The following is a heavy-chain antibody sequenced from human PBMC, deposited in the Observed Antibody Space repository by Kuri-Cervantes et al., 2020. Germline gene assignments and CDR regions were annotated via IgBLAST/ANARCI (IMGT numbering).Heavy chain of an antibody. CDR1: GVSIRTYY. J-gene: IGHJ4*02. CDR2: IYYSGST. CDR3: ARVSLSFVRYFDY. V-gene: IGHV4-59*01. Sequence: SETLSLTCTVSGVSIRTYYWSWIRQPPGKGLEWIGYIYYSGSTNYNPSLKSRVTISVDTSKNQFSLKLSSVTAADTAVYYCARVSLSFVRYFDYWGQGTLVTVSS. D-gene: IGHD2-8*01.